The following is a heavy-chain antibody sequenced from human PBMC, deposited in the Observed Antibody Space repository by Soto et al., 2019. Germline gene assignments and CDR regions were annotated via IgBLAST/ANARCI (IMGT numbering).Heavy chain of an antibody. CDR3: ARDIAGQYSYGAPGPNNWLDP. Sequence: PGGSLRLSCAASGFTFSSYSMNWVRQAPGKGLEWVSYISSSSSTIYYADSVKGRFTISRDNAKNSLYLQMNSLRAEDTAVYYCARDIAGQYSYGAPGPNNWLDPWGQGTLVTVSS. CDR1: GFTFSSYS. J-gene: IGHJ5*02. CDR2: ISSSSSTI. V-gene: IGHV3-48*01. D-gene: IGHD5-18*01.